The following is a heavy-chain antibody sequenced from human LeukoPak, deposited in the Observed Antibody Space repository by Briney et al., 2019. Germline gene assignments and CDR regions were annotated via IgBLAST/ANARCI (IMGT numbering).Heavy chain of an antibody. J-gene: IGHJ4*02. CDR3: ARSEYYYDSSGYYVISPFDY. CDR1: GGSFSGYY. D-gene: IGHD3-22*01. V-gene: IGHV4-34*01. CDR2: INHSGST. Sequence: SETLSLTCAVYGGSFSGYYWSWIRQPPGKGLEWIGEINHSGSTNYNPSLKSRVAISVDTSKNQFSLKLSSVTAADTAVYYCARSEYYYDSSGYYVISPFDYWGQGTLVTVSS.